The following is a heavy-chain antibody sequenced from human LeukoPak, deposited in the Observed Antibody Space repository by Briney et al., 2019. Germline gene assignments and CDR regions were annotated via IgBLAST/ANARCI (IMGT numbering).Heavy chain of an antibody. Sequence: PGGSLRLSCAAAGCSFIIFAMSWVRQAQGKGLEWVSGISTSGGSTYYADSVKGRFTISIDNSKNTLYVQMSSLRAEETAVYYCLKSRVTFNDVFDIWGQGTMVTVSA. D-gene: IGHD2/OR15-2a*01. J-gene: IGHJ3*02. V-gene: IGHV3-23*01. CDR1: GCSFIIFA. CDR3: LKSRVTFNDVFDI. CDR2: ISTSGGST.